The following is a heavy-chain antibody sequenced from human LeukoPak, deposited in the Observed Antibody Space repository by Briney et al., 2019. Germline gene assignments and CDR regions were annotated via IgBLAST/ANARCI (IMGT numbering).Heavy chain of an antibody. CDR3: ARGYYDSSDYEYFQH. CDR2: INPNSGGT. V-gene: IGHV1-2*02. J-gene: IGHJ1*01. CDR1: GYTFTGYY. Sequence: ASVKVSCKASGYTFTGYYMHWVRQAPGQGLEWMGWINPNSGGTNSAQKFQGRVTMTRDTSIITAYMELSRLRSDDTAVYFCARGYYDSSDYEYFQHWGQGTLVTVSS. D-gene: IGHD3-22*01.